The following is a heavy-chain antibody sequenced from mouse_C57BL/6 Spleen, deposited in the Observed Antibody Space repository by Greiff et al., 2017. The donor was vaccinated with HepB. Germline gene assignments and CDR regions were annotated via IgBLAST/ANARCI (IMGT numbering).Heavy chain of an antibody. J-gene: IGHJ3*01. V-gene: IGHV14-4*01. CDR1: GFNIKDDY. D-gene: IGHD2-2*01. CDR3: TTRGYDVWFAY. CDR2: IDPENGDT. Sequence: EVQLQQSGAELVRPGASVKLSCTASGFNIKDDYMHWVKQRPEQGLEWIGWIDPENGDTEYASKFQGKATITADTSSNTAYLQLSSLTSEDTAVYYCTTRGYDVWFAYWGQGTLVTVSA.